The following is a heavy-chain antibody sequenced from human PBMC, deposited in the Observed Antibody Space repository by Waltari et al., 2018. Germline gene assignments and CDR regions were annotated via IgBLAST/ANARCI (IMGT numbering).Heavy chain of an antibody. CDR2: INPSGST. V-gene: IGHV4-34*01. CDR1: GGSFSGYY. CDR3: ARLRVMRGRAFDI. D-gene: IGHD2-21*01. J-gene: IGHJ3*02. Sequence: QVQLQQWGAGLLKPSETLSLTCAVYGGSFSGYYWSWIRQPPGTGLEWIGEINPSGSTNYNPSLKRGVTISVDTTKNQFSLKLSSVTAADTAVYYCARLRVMRGRAFDIWGQGTMVTVSS.